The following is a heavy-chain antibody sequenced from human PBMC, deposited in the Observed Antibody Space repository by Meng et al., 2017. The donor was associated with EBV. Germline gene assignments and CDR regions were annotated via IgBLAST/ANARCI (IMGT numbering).Heavy chain of an antibody. CDR2: IYYTRST. CDR3: ARGDYTPSPLFFHT. D-gene: IGHD4-11*01. CDR1: GGSVNNESYY. Sequence: QVQLQESGPGLGKPSENLSLLCTVSGGSVNNESYYWGWIRQPPGKGLEYIGYIYYTRSTNYNSSLKSRVTISLDKSKNQFSLKLTSLTAADTAIYYYARGDYTPSPLFFHTWGQGTLVTVSS. J-gene: IGHJ5*02. V-gene: IGHV4-61*01.